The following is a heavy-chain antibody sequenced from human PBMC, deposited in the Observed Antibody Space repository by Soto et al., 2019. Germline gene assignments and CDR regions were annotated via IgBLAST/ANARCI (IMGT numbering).Heavy chain of an antibody. V-gene: IGHV3-23*01. CDR3: VTGSGY. CDR2: RSGSGDKT. Sequence: VQLLESGGGLVQPGGSLRLSCAASGFTLSSSAVRWVRQVPGKGLEWISSRSGSGDKTFYADSVKGRYTISRDNSKNTLYLQMNTLRAEDTAIYYCVTGSGYWGQGTLVTVSS. CDR1: GFTLSSSA. D-gene: IGHD3-10*01. J-gene: IGHJ4*02.